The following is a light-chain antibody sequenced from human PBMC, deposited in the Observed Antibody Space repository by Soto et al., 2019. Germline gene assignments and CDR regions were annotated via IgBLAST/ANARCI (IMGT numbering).Light chain of an antibody. J-gene: IGLJ1*01. CDR1: SSNIGAGYD. Sequence: QSVLTQPPSMSGAPGQRVTISCTRSSSNIGAGYDVHWYQQLPGTAPKLLIYGNTNRPSGVPDRFSGSKSGTSASLAITGLQAEDEADYYCQSYDSSLSGDVFGTGTKLTVL. CDR2: GNT. V-gene: IGLV1-40*01. CDR3: QSYDSSLSGDV.